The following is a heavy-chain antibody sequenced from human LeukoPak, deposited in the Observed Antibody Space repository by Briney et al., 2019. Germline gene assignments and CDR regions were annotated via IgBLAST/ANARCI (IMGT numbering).Heavy chain of an antibody. CDR2: IDTDGSTT. CDR3: ARTQGNAFDI. J-gene: IGHJ3*02. V-gene: IGHV3-74*01. D-gene: IGHD1-1*01. Sequence: PGRSLRLSCAASGFTFDDYAMHWVRQAPGKGLVWVSRIDTDGSTTRYADSVKGRFTISRDNAENTLYLQMDSLRAEDTALYYCARTQGNAFDIWGQGTMVTVSS. CDR1: GFTFDDYA.